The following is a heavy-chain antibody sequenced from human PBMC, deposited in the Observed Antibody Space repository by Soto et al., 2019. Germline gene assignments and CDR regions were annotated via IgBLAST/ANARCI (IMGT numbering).Heavy chain of an antibody. CDR3: ARLGPLYDSSGYYYNY. CDR2: IYTGDSDT. Sequence: GESLKISCKGAEYSFTNYWIGWVRQMPGKGLEWMGIIYTGDSDTRYSPSFQGQVTISADKSISTAYLQWSSLKASDTAMYYCARLGPLYDSSGYYYNYWGRGTLVTVS. CDR1: EYSFTNYW. V-gene: IGHV5-51*01. D-gene: IGHD3-22*01. J-gene: IGHJ4*02.